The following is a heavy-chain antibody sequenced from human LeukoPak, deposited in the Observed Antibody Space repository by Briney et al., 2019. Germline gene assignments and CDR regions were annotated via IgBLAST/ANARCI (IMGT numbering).Heavy chain of an antibody. CDR3: AKGGATVIDY. CDR1: GFTFSNDW. V-gene: IGHV3-74*01. Sequence: GGSLRLSCAASGFTFSNDWRHWVRQAPGKGLVWVSRINSDGSSTTSADSVKGRFTISRDNAKNTLYLQMNSLRAEDTAVYYCAKGGATVIDYWGQGTLVTVSS. CDR2: INSDGSST. J-gene: IGHJ4*02. D-gene: IGHD4-17*01.